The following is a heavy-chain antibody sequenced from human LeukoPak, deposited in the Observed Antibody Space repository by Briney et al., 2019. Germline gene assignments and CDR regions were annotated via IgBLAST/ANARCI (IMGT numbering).Heavy chain of an antibody. V-gene: IGHV4-30-2*01. CDR3: ARGGRTSWDAFDI. CDR2: IYHSGGT. J-gene: IGHJ3*02. Sequence: SQTLSLTCTVSGGSISSGGYYWSWIRQPPGKGLEWIGYIYHSGGTYYNPSLKSRVTVSVDTSKNQFSLKLSSVTAADTAVYYCARGGRTSWDAFDIWGQGTMVTVSS. D-gene: IGHD1-14*01. CDR1: GGSISSGGYY.